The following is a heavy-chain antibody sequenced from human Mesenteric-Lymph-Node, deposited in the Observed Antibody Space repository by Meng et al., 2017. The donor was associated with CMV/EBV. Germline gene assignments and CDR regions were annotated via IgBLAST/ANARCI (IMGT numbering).Heavy chain of an antibody. CDR2: ISYDGRND. Sequence: GGSLRLSCAASGFTFSRYSMHWVRQAPGKGLEWVALISYDGRNDYYADSVKGRFTISRDNSKNTMFVQMNSLRPEDTAVYYCARDKKVFGFPPSAVAYSWGQGTLVTVSS. D-gene: IGHD3-16*01. V-gene: IGHV3-30*04. CDR1: GFTFSRYS. J-gene: IGHJ4*02. CDR3: ARDKKVFGFPPSAVAYS.